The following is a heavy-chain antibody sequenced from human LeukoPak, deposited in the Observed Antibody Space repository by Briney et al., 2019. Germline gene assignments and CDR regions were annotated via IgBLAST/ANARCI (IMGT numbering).Heavy chain of an antibody. V-gene: IGHV4-59*01. CDR1: GDSISSYY. CDR2: IYFSGST. Sequence: SETLSLTCTVSGDSISSYYWSWIRQPPGKGLEWIGYIYFSGSTNYNPSLKSRVTISVDTSKNQFSLKLSSVTAADTAVYYCARLKSLGDSSSNYYYMDVWGKGTTVTVSS. CDR3: ARLKSLGDSSSNYYYMDV. J-gene: IGHJ6*03. D-gene: IGHD6-13*01.